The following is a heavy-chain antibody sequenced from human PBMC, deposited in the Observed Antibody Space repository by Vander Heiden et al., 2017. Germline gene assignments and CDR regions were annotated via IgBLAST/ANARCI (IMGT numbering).Heavy chain of an antibody. J-gene: IGHJ4*02. D-gene: IGHD3-10*01. V-gene: IGHV3-72*01. Sequence: EEQLVESGRGFVQPGGSLRLPCPAPVSTLSDHYMDWVRQAPGKGLEWVGRIRNKANSYTTEYAASVKGRFTISRDDSKNSLYLQMNSLKTEDTAVYYCARGMVSPYYFDYWGQGTLVTVSS. CDR2: IRNKANSYTT. CDR1: VSTLSDHY. CDR3: ARGMVSPYYFDY.